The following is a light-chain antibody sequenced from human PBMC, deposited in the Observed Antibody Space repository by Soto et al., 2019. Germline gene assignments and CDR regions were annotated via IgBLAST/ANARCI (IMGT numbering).Light chain of an antibody. CDR3: QQRNNWPPDIT. CDR2: DAS. CDR1: QTVSTY. V-gene: IGKV3-11*01. J-gene: IGKJ5*01. Sequence: EIQLTQSPFSLSSSPGDRVTISCRASQTVSTYLAWYQQKPGQAPKLLIYDASNRDTGIPARFSGSGSGTDFTLTISSLEPEDFAVYYCQQRNNWPPDITFGQGTRLDIK.